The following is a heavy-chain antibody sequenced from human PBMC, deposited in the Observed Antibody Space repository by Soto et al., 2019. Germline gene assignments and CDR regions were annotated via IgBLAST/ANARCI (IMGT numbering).Heavy chain of an antibody. V-gene: IGHV1-18*01. CDR3: ARASGSSYWFDP. D-gene: IGHD1-26*01. CDR1: GGTFTSYG. J-gene: IGHJ5*02. CDR2: ISAYNGNT. Sequence: GASVKVSCKASGGTFTSYGISWVRQAPGQGLEWMGWISAYNGNTNYAQKLQGRVTMTTDTSTSTVYMELRSLRSDDTAVYYCARASGSSYWFDPWGQGTLVTVS.